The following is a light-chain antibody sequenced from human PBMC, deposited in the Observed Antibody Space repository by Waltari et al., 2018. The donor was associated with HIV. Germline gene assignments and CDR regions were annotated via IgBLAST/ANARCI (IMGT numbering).Light chain of an antibody. Sequence: DIQMTQSPSPLSASVGDTVVISCRASQSITYFLNWYQLKPGKAPALLISGASSLQSGVPSRFVGSGSGTDFTLTIKNLQPGDFATYFCQESYSTPQFTFGPGTKVDLK. CDR2: GAS. CDR3: QESYSTPQFT. V-gene: IGKV1-39*01. J-gene: IGKJ3*01. CDR1: QSITYF.